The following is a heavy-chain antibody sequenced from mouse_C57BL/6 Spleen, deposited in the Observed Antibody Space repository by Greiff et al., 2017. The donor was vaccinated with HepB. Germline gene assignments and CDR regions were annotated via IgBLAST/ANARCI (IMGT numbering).Heavy chain of an antibody. CDR1: GFTFSSYG. CDR2: ISSGGSYT. J-gene: IGHJ4*01. CDR3: ARREMDY. Sequence: EVKLVESGGDLVKPGGSLKLSCAASGFTFSSYGMSWVRQTPDKRLEWVATISSGGSYTYYPDSVKGRFTISRDNAKNTLYLQMSSLKSEDRAMYYCARREMDYWGQGTSVTVSS. V-gene: IGHV5-6*02.